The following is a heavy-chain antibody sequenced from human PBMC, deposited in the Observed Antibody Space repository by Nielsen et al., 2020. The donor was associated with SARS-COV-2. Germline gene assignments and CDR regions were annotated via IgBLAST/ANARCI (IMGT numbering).Heavy chain of an antibody. CDR3: AREIFYTNYGRKYFDL. J-gene: IGHJ2*01. D-gene: IGHD4-11*01. CDR2: ITMSGTFI. Sequence: GESLKISCAASGFRFTSYSMNWVRQAPGKGLEWVASITMSGTFIYYADSVEGRFTTSRDNAKNSLVLQMNNLRADDTAIYYCAREIFYTNYGRKYFDLWGRGSLVTVSS. V-gene: IGHV3-21*01. CDR1: GFRFTSYS.